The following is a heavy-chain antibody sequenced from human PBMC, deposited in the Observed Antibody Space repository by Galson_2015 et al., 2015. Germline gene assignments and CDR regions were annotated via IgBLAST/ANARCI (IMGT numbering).Heavy chain of an antibody. V-gene: IGHV3-33*01. J-gene: IGHJ1*01. D-gene: IGHD4-17*01. Sequence: SLRLSCAASGFTFSSYGMHWVRQAPGKGLEWVAVIWYDGSNKYYADSVKGRFTISRDNSKNTLYLQMNSLRAEDTAVYYCARDRGDYVEYFQHWGQGTLVTVSS. CDR1: GFTFSSYG. CDR2: IWYDGSNK. CDR3: ARDRGDYVEYFQH.